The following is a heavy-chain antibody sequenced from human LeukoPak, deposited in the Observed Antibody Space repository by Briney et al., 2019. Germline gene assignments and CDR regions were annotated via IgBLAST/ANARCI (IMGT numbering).Heavy chain of an antibody. J-gene: IGHJ6*04. V-gene: IGHV4-30-4*01. Sequence: SQTLSLTCTVSGGSISSGDYYWSWIRQPPGKGLEWIGYIYYNGSTYYNPSLKSRVTISVDTSKNRFSLKLSSVTAADTAVYYCARDRIVVVPAAITLYYYYGMDVWGKGTTVTVSS. CDR2: IYYNGST. D-gene: IGHD2-2*02. CDR3: ARDRIVVVPAAITLYYYYGMDV. CDR1: GGSISSGDYY.